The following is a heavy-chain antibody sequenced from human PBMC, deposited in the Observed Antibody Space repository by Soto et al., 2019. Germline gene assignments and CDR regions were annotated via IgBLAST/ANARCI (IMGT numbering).Heavy chain of an antibody. D-gene: IGHD3-10*01. J-gene: IGHJ4*02. V-gene: IGHV1-69*13. Sequence: GASVKVSCKASGGTFSSYAISWVRQAPGQGLEWMGGIIPIFGTANYAQKFQGRVTITADESTSTAYMELSSLRSEDTAVYYCAIASSAWFGELSPRDYFDYWGQGTLVTVSS. CDR1: GGTFSSYA. CDR3: AIASSAWFGELSPRDYFDY. CDR2: IIPIFGTA.